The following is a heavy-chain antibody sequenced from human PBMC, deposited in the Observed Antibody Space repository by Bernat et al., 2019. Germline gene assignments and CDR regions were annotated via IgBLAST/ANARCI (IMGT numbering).Heavy chain of an antibody. V-gene: IGHV3-23*01. CDR2: ISGSGGST. CDR3: AKAIKVGWSGELLFDY. J-gene: IGHJ4*02. Sequence: EVQLLESGGGLVQPGGSLRLSCAASGFTFSSYAMSWVRQAPVKGLEWVSAISGSGGSTYYANSVKVQFTISRDNSKNTLYLQMNRLRAEDTAVYYCAKAIKVGWSGELLFDYWGQGALVTVSS. D-gene: IGHD3-10*01. CDR1: GFTFSSYA.